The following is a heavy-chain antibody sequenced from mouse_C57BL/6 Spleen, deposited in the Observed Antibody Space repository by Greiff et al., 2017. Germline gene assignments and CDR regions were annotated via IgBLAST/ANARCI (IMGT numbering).Heavy chain of an antibody. CDR3: TGVYYDYDGGDY. J-gene: IGHJ2*01. V-gene: IGHV6-3*01. CDR1: GFTFSNYW. CDR2: IRLKSDNYAT. Sequence: EVHLVESGGGLVQPVGSMKLSCVSSGFTFSNYWLNWVRQSPEKGLEWVAQIRLKSDNYATHYAESVKGKFTISRDDSKSSVYLQMNNLSAEDTGIYYCTGVYYDYDGGDYWSKGTALTVST. D-gene: IGHD2-4*01.